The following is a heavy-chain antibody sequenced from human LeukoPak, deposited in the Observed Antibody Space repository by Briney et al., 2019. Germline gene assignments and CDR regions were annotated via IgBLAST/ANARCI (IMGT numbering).Heavy chain of an antibody. V-gene: IGHV3-23*01. CDR1: GFTFSSYA. J-gene: IGHJ2*01. CDR2: ISGSGGST. D-gene: IGHD3-22*01. CDR3: TREASVVPRWYYDL. Sequence: PGGSLRLSCAASGFTFSSYAMSWVRQAPGKGLEWVSGISGSGGSTYYADPVKGRFTISRDNCKNTLYLQMNSLRADDTAVYYCTREASVVPRWYYDLWGRGTLVTASS.